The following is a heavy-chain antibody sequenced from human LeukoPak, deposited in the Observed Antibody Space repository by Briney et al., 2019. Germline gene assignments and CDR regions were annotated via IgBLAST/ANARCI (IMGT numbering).Heavy chain of an antibody. D-gene: IGHD3-10*01. CDR2: IWYDGSNK. J-gene: IGHJ4*02. CDR1: GFTFSSYG. Sequence: GGSLRLSCAASGFTFSSYGMHWVRQAPGKGLEWVAVIWYDGSNKYYADSVKGRFTISRDNSKNTLYLQMNSLRAEDTAVYYCARAYYGSGSYRDYWGQGTLVTVSS. CDR3: ARAYYGSGSYRDY. V-gene: IGHV3-33*01.